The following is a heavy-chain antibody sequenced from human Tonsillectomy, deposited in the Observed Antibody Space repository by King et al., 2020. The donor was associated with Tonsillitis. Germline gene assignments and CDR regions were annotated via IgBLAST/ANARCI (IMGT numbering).Heavy chain of an antibody. J-gene: IGHJ4*02. Sequence: VQLVESGGGLVQPGGSLRLSCAASGFTFSSYAMSWVRQAPGKGPDWVSTTSGRGGSTYYADAVKGRFTISPDESKIKLDLQMNSLRAEDTAVYYCAKVDYGDYGGLDYWGQGTLVTVSS. CDR1: GFTFSSYA. CDR3: AKVDYGDYGGLDY. V-gene: IGHV3-23*04. CDR2: TSGRGGST. D-gene: IGHD4-17*01.